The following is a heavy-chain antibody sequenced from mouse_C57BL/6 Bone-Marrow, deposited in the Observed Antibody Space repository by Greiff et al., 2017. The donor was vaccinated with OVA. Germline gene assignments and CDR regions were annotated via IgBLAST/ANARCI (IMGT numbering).Heavy chain of an antibody. CDR2: ISGGGGNT. CDR1: GFTFSSYT. V-gene: IGHV5-9*01. CDR3: ARKEVYDYGHFDY. J-gene: IGHJ2*01. Sequence: DVKLVESGGGLVKPGGSLKLSCAASGFTFSSYTMSWVRQTPEKRLEWVATISGGGGNTYYPDSVKGRFTISRDNAKNTLYLQMSSLRSEDTALYYCARKEVYDYGHFDYWGQGTTLTVSS. D-gene: IGHD2-4*01.